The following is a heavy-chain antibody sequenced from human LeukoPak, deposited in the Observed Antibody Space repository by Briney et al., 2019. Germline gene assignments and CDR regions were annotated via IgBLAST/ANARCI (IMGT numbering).Heavy chain of an antibody. Sequence: GGSLILSCTASGFSFSDYYMSWVRQAPGKGLEWLAHIKHDGSDKYYVDSVKGRFTISRDNARNSLYLQMNSLRAEDTAVYYCTRDEGAKVTTFRFDYWGQGTLVSVSS. J-gene: IGHJ4*02. V-gene: IGHV3-7*01. CDR2: IKHDGSDK. D-gene: IGHD4-17*01. CDR3: TRDEGAKVTTFRFDY. CDR1: GFSFSDYY.